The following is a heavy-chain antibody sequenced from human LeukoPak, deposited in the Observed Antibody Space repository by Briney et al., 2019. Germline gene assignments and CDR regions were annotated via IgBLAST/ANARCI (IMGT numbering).Heavy chain of an antibody. CDR2: IIPIFGTA. V-gene: IGHV1-69*01. CDR1: GGTFSSYA. Sequence: ASVKVSCKASGGTFSSYAISWVRQAPGQGLEWMGGIIPIFGTANYAQKFQGRVTITADESTSTAYMELSSLRSEDTAVYYCAKETPTGHLVGDYGTPYFDYWGQGTLVTVSS. D-gene: IGHD4-17*01. CDR3: AKETPTGHLVGDYGTPYFDY. J-gene: IGHJ4*02.